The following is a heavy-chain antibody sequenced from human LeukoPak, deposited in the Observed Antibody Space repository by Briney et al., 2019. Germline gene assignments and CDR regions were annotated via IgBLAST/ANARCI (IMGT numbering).Heavy chain of an antibody. CDR3: AIVADGRGGWIDP. V-gene: IGHV3-74*01. CDR2: INSDGSST. CDR1: GFIFSSYW. D-gene: IGHD6-13*01. J-gene: IGHJ5*02. Sequence: GGSLRLSCASSGFIFSSYWMHWVRHASGKGLVWVSRINSDGSSTSYADSVKGRFTISRDNANHTLYLQMKRLRAEDGAVYYCAIVADGRGGWIDPRGQ.